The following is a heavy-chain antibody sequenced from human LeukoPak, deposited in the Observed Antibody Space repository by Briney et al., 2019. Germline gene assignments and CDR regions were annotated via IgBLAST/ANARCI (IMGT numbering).Heavy chain of an antibody. Sequence: GESLMISCKGSGSSFTSYWISWVRQLPGKGLEWMGRIDPSDSYTNYSPSFQGHVTISADKSISTAYLQWSSLKASDTAMYYCARVRLWFGEPSHFDYWGQGTLVTVSS. V-gene: IGHV5-10-1*01. CDR1: GSSFTSYW. D-gene: IGHD3-10*01. CDR2: IDPSDSYT. CDR3: ARVRLWFGEPSHFDY. J-gene: IGHJ4*02.